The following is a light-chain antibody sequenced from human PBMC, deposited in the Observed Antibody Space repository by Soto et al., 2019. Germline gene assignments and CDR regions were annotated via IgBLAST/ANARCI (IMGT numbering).Light chain of an antibody. J-gene: IGKJ5*01. Sequence: EIVLTQSPGTLSLSPGERATLSCRASQSVRSNFLAWYQQKPGQAPRLLIYGASNRATGIPDRFSGSGSGTDFTLTITRLEAEDFAVYYCQQRTNWPPSITFGPGTRLEIK. CDR1: QSVRSNF. V-gene: IGKV3D-20*02. CDR3: QQRTNWPPSIT. CDR2: GAS.